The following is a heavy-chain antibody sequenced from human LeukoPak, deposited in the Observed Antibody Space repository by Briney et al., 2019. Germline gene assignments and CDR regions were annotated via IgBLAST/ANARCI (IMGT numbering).Heavy chain of an antibody. D-gene: IGHD2/OR15-2a*01. CDR3: ARDSGTWFYLQD. J-gene: IGHJ1*01. CDR1: GFSFGSYG. CDR2: IRYGGSHQ. V-gene: IGHV3-33*01. Sequence: GRSLRLSCAASGFSFGSYGMHWVRQAPGKGLEWVAFIRYGGSHQFYADSVRGRFTISRDNPKNTLYLQMNSLRGEDTAVYFCARDSGTWFYLQDWGQGALVTVSS.